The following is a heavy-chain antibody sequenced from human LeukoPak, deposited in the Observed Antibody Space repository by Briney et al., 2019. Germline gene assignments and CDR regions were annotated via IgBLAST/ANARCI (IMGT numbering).Heavy chain of an antibody. CDR3: ARHGEECSSSSCYAAPNNWLDP. V-gene: IGHV1-2*02. J-gene: IGHJ5*02. D-gene: IGHD6-13*01. CDR2: INPNSGAT. Sequence: GASVKVSCKTSGYSFIDFYIYWVRQAPGQGLEWMGWINPNSGATKSAQKFEARVNMTRDTSVTTAYMELTSLKSDDTAVYYCARHGEECSSSSCYAAPNNWLDPWGQGTLVTVAS. CDR1: GYSFIDFY.